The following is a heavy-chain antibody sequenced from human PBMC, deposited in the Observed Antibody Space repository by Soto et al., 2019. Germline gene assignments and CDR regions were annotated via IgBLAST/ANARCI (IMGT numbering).Heavy chain of an antibody. J-gene: IGHJ4*02. CDR3: ARTGLSDFWSGRQLDY. CDR2: IIPIFGTA. CDR1: GGTFSRYA. Sequence: QVQLVQSGAEVKKPGSSVKVSCKASGGTFSRYAISWVRQAPGQGLEWMGGIIPIFGTANYAQKFQGRVTITADESTSTAYMELSSLRSEDTAVYYCARTGLSDFWSGRQLDYWGQGTLVTVSS. D-gene: IGHD3-3*01. V-gene: IGHV1-69*01.